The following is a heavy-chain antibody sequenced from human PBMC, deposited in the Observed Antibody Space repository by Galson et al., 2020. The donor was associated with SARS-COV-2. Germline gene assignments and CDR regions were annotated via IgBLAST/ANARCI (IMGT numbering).Heavy chain of an antibody. J-gene: IGHJ4*02. D-gene: IGHD3-22*01. CDR3: ARHLNRWVVVVRPYYFDY. Sequence: SQTPSLTCTVPGGSICSSSSYWGWIRQPPGSGLGWIGRIYYSGSTYYNPSLKSRVTISVATSKNQFSLKLSSVTAADTAVYSCARHLNRWVVVVRPYYFDYWGQGTLVTVSS. V-gene: IGHV4-39*01. CDR1: GGSICSSSSY. CDR2: IYYSGST.